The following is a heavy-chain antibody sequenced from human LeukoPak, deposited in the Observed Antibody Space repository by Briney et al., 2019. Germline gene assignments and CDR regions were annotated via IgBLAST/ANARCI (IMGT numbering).Heavy chain of an antibody. J-gene: IGHJ6*03. D-gene: IGHD2-2*01. V-gene: IGHV3-11*04. CDR1: GFTFSDYY. Sequence: GGSLRLSCAASGFTFSDYYMSWIRQAPGKGLEWVSYISSSGSTIYYADSVKGRFTISRDNAKNSLYLQMNSLRAEDTAVYYCARDRIDVVVPAALGYYYYYMDVWGKGTTVTVSS. CDR3: ARDRIDVVVPAALGYYYYYMDV. CDR2: ISSSGSTI.